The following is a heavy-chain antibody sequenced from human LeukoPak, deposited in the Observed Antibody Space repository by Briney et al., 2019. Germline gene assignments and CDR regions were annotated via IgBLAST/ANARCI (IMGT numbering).Heavy chain of an antibody. CDR1: GFTFSSYR. CDR3: ARVQGHPPNGLDI. Sequence: WGSLRLSCAASGFTFSSYRMHWVRQAPGKGLVWVSRINSDGSSTSYADAVKGRFTISRDNAKNTAYLQMNSLRAEDTAVYYCARVQGHPPNGLDIWGQGTMVTVSS. D-gene: IGHD2-8*01. J-gene: IGHJ3*02. CDR2: INSDGSST. V-gene: IGHV3-74*01.